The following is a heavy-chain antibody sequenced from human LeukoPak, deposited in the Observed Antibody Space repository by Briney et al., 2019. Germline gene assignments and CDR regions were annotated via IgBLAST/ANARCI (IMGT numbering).Heavy chain of an antibody. Sequence: GGSLRLSCAASGFTFSSYSMNWVRQAPGKGLEWVSSISSSSSYRYYADSVKGRFTISRDNAKNSLYLQMNSLRAEDTAVYYCARDDCSGGSCYHFDYWGQGTLVTVSS. D-gene: IGHD2-15*01. CDR2: ISSSSSYR. CDR3: ARDDCSGGSCYHFDY. CDR1: GFTFSSYS. J-gene: IGHJ4*02. V-gene: IGHV3-21*01.